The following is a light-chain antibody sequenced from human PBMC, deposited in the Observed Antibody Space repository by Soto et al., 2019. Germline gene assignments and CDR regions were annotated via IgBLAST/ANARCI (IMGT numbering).Light chain of an antibody. V-gene: IGLV7-46*01. CDR2: ATS. Sequence: QSVLTQEPSLTVSPGGTVTLTCGSSTGAVTSGHYPYWFQQKPGQAPTTLIYATSSKHSWTPARFSGSLLGGKAALTLSGVQPEDEAEYYCLLYYGDSHVFGGGTKLTVL. CDR1: TGAVTSGHY. J-gene: IGLJ2*01. CDR3: LLYYGDSHV.